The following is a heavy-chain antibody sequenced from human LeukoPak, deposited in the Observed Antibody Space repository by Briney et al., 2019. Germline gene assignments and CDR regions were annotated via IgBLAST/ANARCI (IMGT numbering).Heavy chain of an antibody. CDR3: ARGHQKWELLPHYFDS. Sequence: GGSLRLSCEGSGFTFSNYWMSWVRQAPGKGLEWVANIQQHGSETYYGDSVKGRFTISRDNAKNTLYLQMNSLRAEDTAVYYCARGHQKWELLPHYFDSWGQGTLVTVSS. V-gene: IGHV3-7*01. J-gene: IGHJ4*02. D-gene: IGHD1-26*01. CDR1: GFTFSNYW. CDR2: IQQHGSET.